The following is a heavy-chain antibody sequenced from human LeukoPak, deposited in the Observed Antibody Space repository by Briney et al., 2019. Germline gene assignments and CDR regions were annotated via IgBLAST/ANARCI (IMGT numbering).Heavy chain of an antibody. CDR2: IYYSGST. J-gene: IGHJ4*02. CDR3: ARQGYSAYEILDY. Sequence: SETLSLTCIVSGGSIGSYYWSWIRQPPGKGLEWIGYIYYSGSTNYSPSLESRVTISVDTSKNQFSLKLSSVTAADTAVYYCARQGYSAYEILDYWGQGTLVTVSS. V-gene: IGHV4-59*08. D-gene: IGHD5-12*01. CDR1: GGSIGSYY.